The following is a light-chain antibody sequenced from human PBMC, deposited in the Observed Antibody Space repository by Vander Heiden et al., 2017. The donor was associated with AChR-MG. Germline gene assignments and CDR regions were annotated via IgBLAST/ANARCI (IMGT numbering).Light chain of an antibody. Sequence: ETVLTQSPATLSLSPGERATLSCRASQSVSSYLAWYQQKPGQAPRLLIYDASNRATGIPARFSGSGSGTDFTLTISSLEPEDFAVYYCQQRSNWPPLTFGGGTKVEIQ. J-gene: IGKJ4*01. CDR3: QQRSNWPPLT. V-gene: IGKV3-11*01. CDR1: QSVSSY. CDR2: DAS.